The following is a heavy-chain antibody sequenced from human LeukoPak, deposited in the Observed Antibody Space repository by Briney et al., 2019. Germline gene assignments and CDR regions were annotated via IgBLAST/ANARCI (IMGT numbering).Heavy chain of an antibody. Sequence: GGSLRLSCAASGFTFSSYAMHWVRQAPGKGLEWVAVISYDGSNKYYADSVRGRFTISRDNSKNTLYLQMNSLRAEDTAVYYCAKDRPPYYDSSGLFDYWGQGTLVTVSS. D-gene: IGHD3-22*01. CDR2: ISYDGSNK. J-gene: IGHJ4*02. CDR3: AKDRPPYYDSSGLFDY. CDR1: GFTFSSYA. V-gene: IGHV3-30*04.